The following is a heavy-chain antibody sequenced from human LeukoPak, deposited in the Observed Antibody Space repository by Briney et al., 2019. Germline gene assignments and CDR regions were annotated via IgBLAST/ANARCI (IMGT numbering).Heavy chain of an antibody. CDR1: GFTFSSYA. Sequence: GGSLRLSCAASGFTFSSYAMSWVRQAPGKGLEWVSAISGSGGSTYYADSVKGRFTISRNNSKNTLYLQMNSLRAEDTAVYYCAKIQDSSGWPDYWGQGTLVTVSS. D-gene: IGHD6-19*01. CDR3: AKIQDSSGWPDY. J-gene: IGHJ4*02. CDR2: ISGSGGST. V-gene: IGHV3-23*01.